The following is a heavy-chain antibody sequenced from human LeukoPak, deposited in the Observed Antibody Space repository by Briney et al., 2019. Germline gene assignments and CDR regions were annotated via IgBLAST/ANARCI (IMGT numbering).Heavy chain of an antibody. CDR3: AREVDKAADSDGFDI. V-gene: IGHV4-30-4*01. CDR1: GGSISSHNYL. Sequence: SQTLSLTCSVSGGSISSHNYLWGWIRQPPGEGLEWIGYIHYSGRTFYNPSLKSRVSISRDTSKNQFSLRLSSVTAADTAVYYCAREVDKAADSDGFDIWGRGTMVTVSS. D-gene: IGHD6-13*01. J-gene: IGHJ3*02. CDR2: IHYSGRT.